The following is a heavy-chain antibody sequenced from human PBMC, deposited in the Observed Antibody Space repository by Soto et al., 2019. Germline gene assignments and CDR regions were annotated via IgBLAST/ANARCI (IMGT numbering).Heavy chain of an antibody. CDR1: GGTFSNYA. V-gene: IGHV1-69*12. J-gene: IGHJ2*01. D-gene: IGHD6-19*01. CDR3: AQTLGLAVAGPGRFDL. Sequence: QVQLVQSGAEVKKPGSSVKVSCKASGGTFSNYAISWVRQAPGQGLEWMGGITPIFATANYAQKFQGRVTITADESMSTAYMELSRLGSEDRAVYYCAQTLGLAVAGPGRFDLWGRGTLVTVSS. CDR2: ITPIFATA.